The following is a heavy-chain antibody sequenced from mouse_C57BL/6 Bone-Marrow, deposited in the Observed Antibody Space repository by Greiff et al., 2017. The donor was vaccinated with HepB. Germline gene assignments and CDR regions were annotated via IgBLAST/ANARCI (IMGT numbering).Heavy chain of an antibody. CDR2: IYPGSGST. J-gene: IGHJ4*01. V-gene: IGHV1-55*01. CDR3: ARGDSSGYVRYAMDY. D-gene: IGHD3-2*02. Sequence: VKQRPGQGLEWIGDIYPGSGSTNYNEKFKSKATLTVDTSSSTAYMQLSSLTSEDSAVYYCARGDSSGYVRYAMDYWGQGTSVTVSS.